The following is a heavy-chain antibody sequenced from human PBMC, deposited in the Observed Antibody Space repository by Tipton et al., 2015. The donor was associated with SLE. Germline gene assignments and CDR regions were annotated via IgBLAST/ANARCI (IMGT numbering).Heavy chain of an antibody. CDR3: ARDARYSSRRDFDS. CDR1: GGSISTGAYY. CDR2: MHHGGGT. D-gene: IGHD6-13*01. V-gene: IGHV4-39*07. J-gene: IGHJ4*02. Sequence: TLSLTCTVSGGSISTGAYYWGWIRQPPGKGMEWIGSMHHGGGTFCSPSLKSRVTISLDTSMNQFSLKLSSVTAAGTAVYYCARDARYSSRRDFDSWGQGTLVTVSS.